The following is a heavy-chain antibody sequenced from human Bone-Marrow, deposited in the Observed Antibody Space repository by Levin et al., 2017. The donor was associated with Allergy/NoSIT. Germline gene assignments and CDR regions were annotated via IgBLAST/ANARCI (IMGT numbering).Heavy chain of an antibody. CDR2: FSGGVDTT. J-gene: IGHJ4*02. V-gene: IGHV3-23*01. CDR3: AKASLRQCSGARCYYFDY. CDR1: GFTFTNYA. D-gene: IGHD2-15*01. Sequence: GESLKISCTASGFTFTNYAMSWVRQAPGKRLEWVSTFSGGVDTTYHAVSVRGRFAISRDNSKNTLYLQMNSLGPEDTARYYCAKASLRQCSGARCYYFDYWGQGTQVTVSS.